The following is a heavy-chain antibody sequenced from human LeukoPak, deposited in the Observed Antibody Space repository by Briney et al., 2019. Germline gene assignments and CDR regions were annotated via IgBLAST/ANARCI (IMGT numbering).Heavy chain of an antibody. CDR1: GYTFTGYY. CDR3: ARIGSYYTRMFDY. D-gene: IGHD3-10*01. Sequence: ASVKVSCKASGYTFTGYYMHWVRQAPGQGLEWRGWINPNSGGTNYAQKFQGRVTMTRDTSISTAYMELSRLRSDDTAVYYCARIGSYYTRMFDYWGQGTLVTVSS. J-gene: IGHJ4*02. CDR2: INPNSGGT. V-gene: IGHV1-2*02.